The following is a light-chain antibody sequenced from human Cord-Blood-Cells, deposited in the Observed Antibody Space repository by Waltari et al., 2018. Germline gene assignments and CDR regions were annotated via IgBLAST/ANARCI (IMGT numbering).Light chain of an antibody. CDR1: QSLVYSDGNTY. CDR3: MQGTHWPLT. Sequence: VVMTQSPLSLPVTLGQPASISCRSSQSLVYSDGNTYLNWFQQRPGKSPRRLIYKVSNRDSGVPDRFSGSGSGTDFTLKISRVEAEYVGVYYCMQGTHWPLTFGGGTKVEIK. J-gene: IGKJ4*01. CDR2: KVS. V-gene: IGKV2-30*01.